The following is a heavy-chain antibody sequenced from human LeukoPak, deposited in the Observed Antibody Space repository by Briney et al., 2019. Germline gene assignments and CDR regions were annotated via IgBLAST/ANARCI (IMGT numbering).Heavy chain of an antibody. J-gene: IGHJ3*02. Sequence: ASVKVSCKASGYTFTSYGISWVRQAPGQGLEWMGWISAYNGNTNYAQKLQGRVTITTDESTSTAYMELSSLRSEDTAAYYCARDQGIEYSSPPGAFDIWGQGTMVTVSS. CDR2: ISAYNGNT. CDR3: ARDQGIEYSSPPGAFDI. D-gene: IGHD6-6*01. V-gene: IGHV1-18*01. CDR1: GYTFTSYG.